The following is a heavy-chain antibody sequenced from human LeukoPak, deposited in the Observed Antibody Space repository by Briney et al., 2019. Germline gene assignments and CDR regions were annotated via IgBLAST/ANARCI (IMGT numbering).Heavy chain of an antibody. V-gene: IGHV3-53*01. CDR2: IYSSGST. CDR1: GFSVRTNY. CDR3: ARTFVSGDGYKVGYFDY. Sequence: GGSLRLSCSVSGFSVRTNYMSWVRQAPGKGPEWVSLIYSSGSTYYTDSVKGRFTISRDNSQNTLYLQMNSLSAEDTAVYYCARTFVSGDGYKVGYFDYWGQGTLATVSS. D-gene: IGHD5-24*01. J-gene: IGHJ4*02.